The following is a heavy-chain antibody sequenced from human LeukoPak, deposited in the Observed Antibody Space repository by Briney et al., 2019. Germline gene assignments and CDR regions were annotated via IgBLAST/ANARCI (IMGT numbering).Heavy chain of an antibody. CDR2: ISSISSYI. CDR3: AREMRAAAGGRGLDY. Sequence: EGSLRLSCAASGFTFSSYSMNWVRQAPGKGLEWVSSISSISSYIYYADSVKGRFTISRDNAKNSLYLQMNSLRAEDTAVYYCAREMRAAAGGRGLDYWGQGTLVTVSS. V-gene: IGHV3-21*01. D-gene: IGHD6-13*01. CDR1: GFTFSSYS. J-gene: IGHJ4*02.